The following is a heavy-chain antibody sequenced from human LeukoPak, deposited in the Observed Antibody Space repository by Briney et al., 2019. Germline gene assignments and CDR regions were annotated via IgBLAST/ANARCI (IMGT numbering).Heavy chain of an antibody. D-gene: IGHD3-22*01. J-gene: IGHJ4*02. CDR1: GFTFTSYS. V-gene: IGHV3-21*01. CDR2: ISTSSSYT. CDR3: ARYPRTYYYDSSGYLRDLQFDY. Sequence: RGSLRLSCAASGFTFTSYSMSWVRQAPGKGLEWVSSISTSSSYTYYAHTVKGRFTISTDKAKSTLYLQMNSLRAEDTAVYYCARYPRTYYYDSSGYLRDLQFDYWGQGTLVTVSS.